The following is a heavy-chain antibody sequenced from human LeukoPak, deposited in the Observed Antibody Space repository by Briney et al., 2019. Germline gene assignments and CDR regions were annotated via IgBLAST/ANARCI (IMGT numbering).Heavy chain of an antibody. Sequence: GGSLRLSCAASGFTFSDYAMHWVRQAPGKGLEWVAVISSAGSNEYYADSVKGRFTISKDNSKNTLYLQMNSLRAEDTAVYYYAKSPDAAARNAFDIWGQGTMVTVSS. CDR1: GFTFSDYA. CDR2: ISSAGSNE. D-gene: IGHD6-13*01. J-gene: IGHJ3*02. V-gene: IGHV3-30-3*02. CDR3: AKSPDAAARNAFDI.